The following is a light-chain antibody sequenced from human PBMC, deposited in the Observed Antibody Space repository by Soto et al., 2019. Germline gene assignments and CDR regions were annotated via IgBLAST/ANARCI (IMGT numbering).Light chain of an antibody. CDR2: GAS. J-gene: IGKJ1*01. V-gene: IGKV3-15*01. CDR3: QQYNNCPWT. Sequence: EIVMTQSPATLSVSPGERATLSCRASQSVSRNLAWYQQKPGQAPRLLIYGASTRATGIPARFSGSGSGTEFTLIISSLQSEDFAVYYCQQYNNCPWTFGQGTKVEIK. CDR1: QSVSRN.